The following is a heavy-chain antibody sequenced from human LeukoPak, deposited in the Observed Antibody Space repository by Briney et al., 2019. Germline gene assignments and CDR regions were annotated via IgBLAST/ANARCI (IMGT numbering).Heavy chain of an antibody. CDR2: FDPEDGET. CDR1: GYTLTELS. Sequence: ASVKVSCKVSGYTLTELSMHWVRQAPGQGLEWMGGFDPEDGETIYAQKFQGRVTMTEDTSTDTAYMELSSLRSEDTAVYYCATVTDYYGSGSFDYWGQGTLVTVSS. J-gene: IGHJ4*02. D-gene: IGHD3-10*01. CDR3: ATVTDYYGSGSFDY. V-gene: IGHV1-24*01.